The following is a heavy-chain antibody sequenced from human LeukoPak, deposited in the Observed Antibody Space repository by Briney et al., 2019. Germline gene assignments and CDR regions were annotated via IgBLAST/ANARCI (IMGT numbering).Heavy chain of an antibody. J-gene: IGHJ4*02. CDR2: IWYDGSNQ. CDR1: GFTFSRYA. V-gene: IGHV3-33*08. CDR3: ARDGSFWRGYPYYFDY. D-gene: IGHD3-3*01. Sequence: PGGSLRLSCSASGFTFSRYAMHWVRQAPGKGLEWVALIWYDGSNQSYADSVKGRFTISRDNSRNTLYLQMNSLRAEDTAVYYCARDGSFWRGYPYYFDYWGQGTLVTVSS.